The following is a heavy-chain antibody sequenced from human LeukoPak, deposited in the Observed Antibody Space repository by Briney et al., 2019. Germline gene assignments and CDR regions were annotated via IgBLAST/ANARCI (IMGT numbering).Heavy chain of an antibody. CDR3: ANENYYGSGSYADH. Sequence: QPGGSLRLSCAASGFTFSSYAMHWVRQAPGKGLEWVAVISYDRSNKYYADSVKGRFTISRDNSKNTLYLQMNSLRAEDTAVYYCANENYYGSGSYADHWGQGTLVTVSS. V-gene: IGHV3-30-3*02. D-gene: IGHD3-10*01. CDR2: ISYDRSNK. J-gene: IGHJ4*02. CDR1: GFTFSSYA.